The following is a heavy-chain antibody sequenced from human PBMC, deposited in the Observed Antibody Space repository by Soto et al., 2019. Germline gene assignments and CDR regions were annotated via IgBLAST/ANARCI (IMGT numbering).Heavy chain of an antibody. CDR1: GFALSTNGVG. J-gene: IGHJ2*01. D-gene: IGHD3-9*01. V-gene: IGHV2-5*01. CDR2: IYWNDDK. Sequence: QITLKESGPTLVKPTQTLTLTCTFSGFALSTNGVGVGWIRQSPGKALEWVAVIYWNDDKRYSPSLKSRLTLTNDTDKNQVVLTMTIMDPVDEGTYYCAHALSAVDSVSGSFDFWGRGTLVTVSS. CDR3: AHALSAVDSVSGSFDF.